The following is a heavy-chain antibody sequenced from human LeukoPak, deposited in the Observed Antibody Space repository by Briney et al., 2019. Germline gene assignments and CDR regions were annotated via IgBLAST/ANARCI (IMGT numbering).Heavy chain of an antibody. D-gene: IGHD3-3*01. Sequence: GGSLRLSCAAFGFTFSSYGMHWVRQAPGKGLEWVAVISYDGSNKYYADSVKGRFTISRDNSKNTLYLQMNSLRAEDTAVYYCARLLAYDFWSGSSDYWGQGTLVTVSS. CDR2: ISYDGSNK. J-gene: IGHJ4*02. CDR3: ARLLAYDFWSGSSDY. CDR1: GFTFSSYG. V-gene: IGHV3-30*03.